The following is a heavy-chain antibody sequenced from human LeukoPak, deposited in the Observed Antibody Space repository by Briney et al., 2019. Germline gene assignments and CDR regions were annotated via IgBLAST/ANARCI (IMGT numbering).Heavy chain of an antibody. CDR3: ARAVKYSSSWSAYYYGMDV. D-gene: IGHD6-13*01. Sequence: ASVKVSCKASGYTFTGYYMHWVRQAPGQGLEWMGWINPNSGGTNYAQKFQGWVTMTRDTSISTAYMELSRPRSDDTAVYYCARAVKYSSSWSAYYYGMDVWGQGTTVTVSS. V-gene: IGHV1-2*04. CDR2: INPNSGGT. J-gene: IGHJ6*02. CDR1: GYTFTGYY.